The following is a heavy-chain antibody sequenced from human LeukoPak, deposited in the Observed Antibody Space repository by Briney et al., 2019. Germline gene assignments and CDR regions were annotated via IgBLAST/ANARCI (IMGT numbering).Heavy chain of an antibody. CDR2: IYYSGRT. J-gene: IGHJ1*01. CDR1: GDSVSRSGSY. Sequence: TSETLSLTCSVSGDSVSRSGSYWDWIRQPPGKGLEWIGTIYYSGRTYYSPSLKSRVTMSVDPSNNQFSLNLRSVTAADTALYYCARQRYYDGSGYLEWGQGTLLSVSS. D-gene: IGHD3-22*01. V-gene: IGHV4-39*01. CDR3: ARQRYYDGSGYLE.